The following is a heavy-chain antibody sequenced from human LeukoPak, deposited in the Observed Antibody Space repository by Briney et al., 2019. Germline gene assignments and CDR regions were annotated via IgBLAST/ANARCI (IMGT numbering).Heavy chain of an antibody. V-gene: IGHV4-59*01. Sequence: SETLSLTCAVYGGSFSGYYWSWIRQPPGKGLEWIGYIYYSGSTNYNPSLKGRVTISVDTSKNQFSLKLSSVTAADTAVYYCARLVPAAKNYYYGMDVWGKGTTVTVSS. CDR2: IYYSGST. J-gene: IGHJ6*04. D-gene: IGHD2-2*01. CDR3: ARLVPAAKNYYYGMDV. CDR1: GGSFSGYY.